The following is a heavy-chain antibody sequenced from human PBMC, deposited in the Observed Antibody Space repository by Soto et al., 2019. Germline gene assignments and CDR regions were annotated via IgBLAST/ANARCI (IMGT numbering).Heavy chain of an antibody. V-gene: IGHV1-18*01. J-gene: IGHJ4*02. Sequence: QVQLVQSGAEVKKPGASVKVSCKASGYTFSTYGINWVRQAPGQGLEWMGWISVYIGNTNYAQKFQDRVTLTTDTLTSTAYMEVRTLTSDDTAVYYCGRVGSGSSPADYWGQGTLVTVSS. CDR1: GYTFSTYG. D-gene: IGHD6-6*01. CDR2: ISVYIGNT. CDR3: GRVGSGSSPADY.